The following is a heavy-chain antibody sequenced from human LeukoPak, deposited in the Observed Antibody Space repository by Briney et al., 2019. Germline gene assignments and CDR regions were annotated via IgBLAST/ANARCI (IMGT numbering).Heavy chain of an antibody. CDR2: INGDGSTT. J-gene: IGHJ3*02. CDR1: GFTFSTYW. D-gene: IGHD1-26*01. CDR3: ANPPIVGATDDAFDI. Sequence: GGSLRLSCAASGFTFSTYWMHWVRQGPGKGLVWVSRINGDGSTTHYADSVKGRFTISRDNAKNTLYLQMNSLRAEDTAVYYCANPPIVGATDDAFDIWGQGTMVTVSS. V-gene: IGHV3-74*01.